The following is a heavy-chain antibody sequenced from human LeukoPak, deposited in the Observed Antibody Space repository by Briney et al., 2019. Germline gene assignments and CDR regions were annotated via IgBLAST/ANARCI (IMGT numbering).Heavy chain of an antibody. Sequence: GASVKVSCKASGYTFTSYDINWVRQATGQGLEWMGWINPNSGNTGYAQKFQGRVTMTRNTSISTAYMELSSLRSEDTAVYYCARVVAGTVYYYYYYMDVWGKGTTVTVSS. CDR1: GYTFTSYD. CDR3: ARVVAGTVYYYYYYMDV. J-gene: IGHJ6*03. D-gene: IGHD6-19*01. V-gene: IGHV1-8*01. CDR2: INPNSGNT.